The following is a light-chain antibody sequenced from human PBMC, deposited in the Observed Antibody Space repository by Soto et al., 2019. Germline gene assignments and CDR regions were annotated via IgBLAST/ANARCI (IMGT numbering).Light chain of an antibody. CDR3: LLYSGGPWV. J-gene: IGLJ3*02. CDR2: STI. CDR1: TGAVTSGNY. Sequence: QTVVTQEPSLTVSPGGTVTLTCASSTGAVTSGNYPNWFQQKPGQAPRPLIYSTINKHSWTPARFSGSLLGGKGALTLSGVQPEDEADYYCLLYSGGPWVFGGGTQLTVL. V-gene: IGLV7-43*01.